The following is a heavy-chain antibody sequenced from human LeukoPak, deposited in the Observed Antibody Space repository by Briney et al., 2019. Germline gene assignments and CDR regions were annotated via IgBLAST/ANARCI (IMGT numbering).Heavy chain of an antibody. D-gene: IGHD6-19*01. CDR1: GFTVGSNY. CDR3: ARIRIGGWYDFDY. Sequence: GGSLRLSCAASGFTVGSNYMSWVRQAPGKGLEWVSIIYSSGTTYYADSVKGRFTISRDNSKNTVYLQMNSLRAEDTALYYCARIRIGGWYDFDYWGQGTLVTVSS. J-gene: IGHJ4*02. CDR2: IYSSGTT. V-gene: IGHV3-53*01.